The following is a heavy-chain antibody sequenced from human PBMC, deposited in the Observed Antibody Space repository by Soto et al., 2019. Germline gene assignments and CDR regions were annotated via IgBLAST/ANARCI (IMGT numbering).Heavy chain of an antibody. V-gene: IGHV3-33*01. D-gene: IGHD2-15*01. CDR2: IWYDGSNK. CDR3: ARDAHGCSGGSCFGDY. J-gene: IGHJ4*02. CDR1: GFTFSSYG. Sequence: QVQLVESGGGVVQPGRSLRLSCAASGFTFSSYGMHWVRQAPGKGLEWVAVIWYDGSNKYYADSVKGRFTISRDNSKNMLYLQMNSLRAEDTAVYYCARDAHGCSGGSCFGDYWGQGTLVTVSS.